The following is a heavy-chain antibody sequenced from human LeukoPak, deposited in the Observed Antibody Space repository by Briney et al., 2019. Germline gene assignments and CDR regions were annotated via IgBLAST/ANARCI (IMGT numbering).Heavy chain of an antibody. D-gene: IGHD6-13*01. Sequence: GGSLRLPCAASGFTFSSYAMSWVRHAPGKGLEWVSSIGGSGGSTYSADSVKGRFTISRDNYKNTLYLQMNSLRGEDTAVYYCAKVETAAAATRRGFDYWGQGTLVTVSS. CDR3: AKVETAAAATRRGFDY. J-gene: IGHJ4*02. V-gene: IGHV3-23*01. CDR2: IGGSGGST. CDR1: GFTFSSYA.